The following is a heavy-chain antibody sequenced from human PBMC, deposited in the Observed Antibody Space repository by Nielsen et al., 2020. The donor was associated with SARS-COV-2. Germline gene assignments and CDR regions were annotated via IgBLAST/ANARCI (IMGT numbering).Heavy chain of an antibody. CDR3: TTAVHGGGYYYYGMDV. V-gene: IGHV3-15*01. Sequence: GESLKISCAASGFTFSNAWMSWVRQAPGKGLEWVGRIKSKTDGGTTDYAAPVKGRFTISRDDSKNTLYLQMNSLKTADTAVYYCTTAVHGGGYYYYGMDVWGQGTTVTVSS. J-gene: IGHJ6*02. CDR2: IKSKTDGGTT. D-gene: IGHD3-10*01. CDR1: GFTFSNAW.